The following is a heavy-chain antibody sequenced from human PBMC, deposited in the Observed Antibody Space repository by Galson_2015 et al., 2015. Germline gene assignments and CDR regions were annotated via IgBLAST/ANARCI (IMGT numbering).Heavy chain of an antibody. D-gene: IGHD6-13*01. CDR2: ITPIFGTA. CDR1: GGTFSTYT. J-gene: IGHJ4*02. Sequence: SVKVSCKASGGTFSTYTFNWVRQAPGQGLEWMGGITPIFGTANYAQKFQGRVTITADESTSTAYMELRSLRSEDTAVYYCARESIVAATNPVDYWGQGTQVTVSS. CDR3: ARESIVAATNPVDY. V-gene: IGHV1-69*13.